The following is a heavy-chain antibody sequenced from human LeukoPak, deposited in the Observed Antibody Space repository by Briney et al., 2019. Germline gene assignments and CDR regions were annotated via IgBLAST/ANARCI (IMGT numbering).Heavy chain of an antibody. CDR3: ARRSCDH. J-gene: IGHJ5*02. V-gene: IGHV3-33*01. Sequence: PGTSLRLSCAASGFTFSSYGMHWVRQAPGKGLEWVAVIWYDGSEKYYADSVKGRFTISRDNSKNTLFLQMSSLTAEDTAVYYCARRSCDHWGQGTLVTVSS. CDR1: GFTFSSYG. CDR2: IWYDGSEK.